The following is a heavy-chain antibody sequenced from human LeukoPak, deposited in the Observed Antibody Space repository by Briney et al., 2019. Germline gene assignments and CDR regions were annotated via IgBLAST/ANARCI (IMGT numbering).Heavy chain of an antibody. J-gene: IGHJ4*02. Sequence: GGSLRLSCAASGFTFSSYAMSWVRQAPGKGLEWVSAISGSGGSTYYADSVKGRFIIPRDNSKNTLYLQMNSLRAEDTAVYYCAKDDAYCGGDCYSLGVDYWGQGTLVTVSS. CDR1: GFTFSSYA. CDR3: AKDDAYCGGDCYSLGVDY. V-gene: IGHV3-23*01. CDR2: ISGSGGST. D-gene: IGHD2-21*02.